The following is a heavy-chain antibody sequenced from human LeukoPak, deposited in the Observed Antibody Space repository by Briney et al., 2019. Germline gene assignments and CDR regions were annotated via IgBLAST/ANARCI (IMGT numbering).Heavy chain of an antibody. CDR3: AKLPWEVVRVPPGNRSPFYYYMDV. Sequence: GGSLRLSCAVSGFIFSHYTMTWVRQAPGKGLEWVSSINGSGDATKYADSVKGRFTISRDNSKNTLYLQMNSLRAEDTAAYYCAKLPWEVVRVPPGNRSPFYYYMDVWGKGTTVTVSS. D-gene: IGHD1-14*01. CDR2: INGSGDAT. CDR1: GFIFSHYT. V-gene: IGHV3-23*01. J-gene: IGHJ6*03.